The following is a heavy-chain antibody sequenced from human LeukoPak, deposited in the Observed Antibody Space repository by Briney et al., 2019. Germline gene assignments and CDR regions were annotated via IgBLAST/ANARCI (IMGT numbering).Heavy chain of an antibody. CDR1: DXTIAHTW. J-gene: IGHJ3*02. D-gene: IGHD5-24*01. V-gene: IGHV3-74*01. CDR3: ARSRDGTLDI. CDR2: INADGSIR. Sequence: GGSLRLSCVASDXTIAHTWLDWVRQDPGEGLVWVSSINADGSIRNYAESVKGRFTISRDTAKSTVFLQMNSLRVDDTAMYYCARSRDGTLDIWGQGAMVTVSS.